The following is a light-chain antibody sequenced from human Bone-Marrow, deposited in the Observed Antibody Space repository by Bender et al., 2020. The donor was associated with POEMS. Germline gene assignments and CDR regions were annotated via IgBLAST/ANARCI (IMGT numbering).Light chain of an antibody. V-gene: IGLV2-23*02. J-gene: IGLJ1*01. CDR1: SSDFGPYNL. Sequence: QSVLTQPPSVSATPGQSITITCTGASSDFGPYNLVSWYQHHPGKAPKLMIYEVFKRPSGVSNRFSGSKSGNMASLTISGLQAEDEADYYCCSYVGSSTFYVFGSGTKVTVL. CDR2: EVF. CDR3: CSYVGSSTFYV.